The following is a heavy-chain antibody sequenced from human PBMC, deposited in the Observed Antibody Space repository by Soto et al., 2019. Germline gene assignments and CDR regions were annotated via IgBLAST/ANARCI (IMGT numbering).Heavy chain of an antibody. V-gene: IGHV3-23*01. CDR2: ISGSGGST. CDR3: AKIGVYSYGYVSSGDWFDP. CDR1: GFTFSSYA. J-gene: IGHJ5*02. Sequence: EVQLLESGGGLVQPGGSLRLSCAASGFTFSSYAMSWVRQAPGKGLEWVSAISGSGGSTYYADSVKGRFTISRDNSKNTLYLQMKSLRAEDTAVYYCAKIGVYSYGYVSSGDWFDPWGQGTLVTVSS. D-gene: IGHD5-18*01.